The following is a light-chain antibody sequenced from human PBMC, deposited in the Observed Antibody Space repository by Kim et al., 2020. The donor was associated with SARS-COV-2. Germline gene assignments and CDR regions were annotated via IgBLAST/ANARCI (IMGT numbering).Light chain of an antibody. Sequence: DMVMTQSPDSLAVSLGERATINCKSSQSLLYTSNIQNYMSWYQQKPGQPPLLLIYWASTRHSGVPDRFSGSGSGTDFTLTISSLQAEDVAVYYCQQYYSSPITFGQGTRLEIK. CDR3: QQYYSSPIT. J-gene: IGKJ5*01. V-gene: IGKV4-1*01. CDR2: WAS. CDR1: QSLLYTSNIQNY.